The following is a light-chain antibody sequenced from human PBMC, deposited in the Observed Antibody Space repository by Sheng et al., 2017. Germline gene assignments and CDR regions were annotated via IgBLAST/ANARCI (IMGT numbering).Light chain of an antibody. Sequence: DIQMTQSPSTLSASIGDRVTITCRASQNIRTWLAWYQQKTGKAPKVLIYKASNLESGVPSRFRGGGSGTQFTLTISNLQPDDFATYYCQQYSDDWSFGQGTKVESK. V-gene: IGKV1-5*03. J-gene: IGKJ1*01. CDR3: QQYSDDWS. CDR1: QNIRTW. CDR2: KAS.